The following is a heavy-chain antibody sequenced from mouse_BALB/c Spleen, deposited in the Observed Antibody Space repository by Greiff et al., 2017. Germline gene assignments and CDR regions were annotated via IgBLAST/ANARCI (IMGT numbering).Heavy chain of an antibody. V-gene: IGHV2-6-7*01. CDR3: ARVGSSYDWYFDV. J-gene: IGHJ1*01. CDR1: GFSLTGYG. Sequence: VMLVESGPGLVAPSQSLSITCTVSGFSLTGYGVNWVRQPPGKGLEWLGMIWGDGSTDYNSALKSRLSISKDNSKSQVFLKMNSLQTDDTARYYCARVGSSYDWYFDVWGAGTTVTVSS. CDR2: IWGDGST. D-gene: IGHD1-1*01.